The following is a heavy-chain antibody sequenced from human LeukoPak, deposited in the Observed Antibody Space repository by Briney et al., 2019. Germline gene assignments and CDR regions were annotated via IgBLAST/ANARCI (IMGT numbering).Heavy chain of an antibody. CDR2: ISSNGGST. J-gene: IGHJ3*02. CDR3: ARGKSSYCSGGSCQHDAFDI. CDR1: GFTFSSYA. D-gene: IGHD2-15*01. Sequence: GGSLRLSCAASGFTFSSYAMHWVRQAPGKGLEYVSAISSNGGSTYYANSVKGRFTISRDNSKNTMYLQMGSLRAEDMAVYYCARGKSSYCSGGSCQHDAFDIWGQGTMVTVSS. V-gene: IGHV3-64*01.